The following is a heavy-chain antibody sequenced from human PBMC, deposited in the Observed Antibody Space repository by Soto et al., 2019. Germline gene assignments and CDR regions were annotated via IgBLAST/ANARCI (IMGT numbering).Heavy chain of an antibody. D-gene: IGHD1-1*01. CDR1: GGSVSSGSYY. Sequence: SETLSLTCTVSGGSVSSGSYYWSWIRQPPGKGLEWIGYIYYSGSTNYNPSLKSRVTISVDTSKNQFSLKLSSVTAADTAVYYCASNWNSDAFDIWRQGTMVTVSS. CDR2: IYYSGST. J-gene: IGHJ3*02. CDR3: ASNWNSDAFDI. V-gene: IGHV4-61*01.